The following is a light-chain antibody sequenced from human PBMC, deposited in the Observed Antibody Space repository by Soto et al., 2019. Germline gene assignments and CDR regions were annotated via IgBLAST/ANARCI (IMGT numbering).Light chain of an antibody. CDR2: DVR. CDR1: SSDVGGYNY. J-gene: IGLJ1*01. Sequence: QSVLTQPASVSGSPGQPITISCTGTSSDVGGYNYVSWYQQHPGKAPKLIIYDVRNRPSGVSNRFSGSKSGKTASLTISGLQTEDEAGYYCGSYTSINTRVFGTGTKVTVL. CDR3: GSYTSINTRV. V-gene: IGLV2-14*01.